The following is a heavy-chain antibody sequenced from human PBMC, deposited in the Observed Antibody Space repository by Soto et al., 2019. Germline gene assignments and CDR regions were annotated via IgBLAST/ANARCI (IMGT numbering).Heavy chain of an antibody. CDR3: ARENVGCWNDY. Sequence: QVQLVQSGAEVKKPGASVKVSCKASNYTFTSNGISWVRQAPGQGLERMGWISAYNGNTNYAQNLQGRVTMTTDTSTSTAYMELRSLRSDDTAVYYGARENVGCWNDYWGQGTLVTFSS. CDR1: NYTFTSNG. J-gene: IGHJ4*02. D-gene: IGHD1-1*01. V-gene: IGHV1-18*01. CDR2: ISAYNGNT.